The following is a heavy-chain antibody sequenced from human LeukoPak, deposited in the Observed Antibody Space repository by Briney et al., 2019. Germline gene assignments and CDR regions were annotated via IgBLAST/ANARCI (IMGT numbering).Heavy chain of an antibody. CDR2: ISSSSSYI. Sequence: SGGSPRLSCAASGFTFSIYAMSWVRQAPGKGLEWVSSISSSSSYIYYADSVKGRFTISRDNAKNSLYLQMNSLRAEDTAVYYCARVWPPTTVTSEYYFDYWGQGTLVTVSS. V-gene: IGHV3-21*01. J-gene: IGHJ4*02. D-gene: IGHD4-17*01. CDR3: ARVWPPTTVTSEYYFDY. CDR1: GFTFSIYA.